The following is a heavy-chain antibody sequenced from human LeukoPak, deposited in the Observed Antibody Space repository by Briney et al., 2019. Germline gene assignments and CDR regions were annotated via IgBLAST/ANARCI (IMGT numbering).Heavy chain of an antibody. D-gene: IGHD3-10*01. J-gene: IGHJ4*02. CDR1: GYSFTAFY. CDR2: IHPRKGDT. CDR3: ARDGDYGTGSYYRGCYDC. Sequence: ASLRVSCKASGYSFTAFYIHWVRQAPGQGLEWMGWIHPRKGDTQYAQKFQDRVTMTRDTSTGTAYMDLSSLGSDDTAVYYCARDGDYGTGSYYRGCYDCWGQGILVTVSS. V-gene: IGHV1-2*02.